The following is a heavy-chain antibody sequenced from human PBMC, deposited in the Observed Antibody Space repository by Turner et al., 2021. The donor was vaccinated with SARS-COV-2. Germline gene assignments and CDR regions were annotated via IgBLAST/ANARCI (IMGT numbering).Heavy chain of an antibody. CDR2: IYYSGST. CDR1: GGSISSSY. V-gene: IGHV4-59*01. Sequence: QVQLQESGPGLVRPSETLSLTCTVSGGSISSSYWSWIRQPPGKGLEWIAYIYYSGSTNYNPSLKSRVTISLDTSKNQFSLKLSSVTAADTAVYYCARDGCSGAGCYPDYYYGMDVWGQGTTVTVSS. CDR3: ARDGCSGAGCYPDYYYGMDV. J-gene: IGHJ6*02. D-gene: IGHD2-15*01.